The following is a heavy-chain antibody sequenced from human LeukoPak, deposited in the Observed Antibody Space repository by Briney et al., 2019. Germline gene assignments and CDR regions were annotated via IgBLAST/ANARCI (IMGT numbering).Heavy chain of an antibody. D-gene: IGHD3-10*01. V-gene: IGHV4-59*08. CDR1: GGSLSNYY. J-gene: IGHJ3*02. CDR2: IYYSGGT. Sequence: SETLSLTCNVSGGSLSNYYWSWIRQPPGKGLEWITYIYYSGGTNYNPSLKSRITISLDTFRSQGSLKMRSVTPADTAVYYCARVLLWFGDFSVKAFDIWGQGTMVTVSS. CDR3: ARVLLWFGDFSVKAFDI.